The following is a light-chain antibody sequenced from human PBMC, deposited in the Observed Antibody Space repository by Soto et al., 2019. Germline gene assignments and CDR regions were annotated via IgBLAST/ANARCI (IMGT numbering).Light chain of an antibody. CDR3: QQYSTYWT. J-gene: IGKJ1*01. CDR1: RSISSW. CDR2: KAS. Sequence: DIQMTQSPSTLSASVGDRVTITCRASRSISSWLAWYQQKPGKAPRLLIYKASTLESGVPSRFSGSGSGTDFTLTISSLQPDDFATYYCQQYSTYWTFGQGTKV. V-gene: IGKV1-5*03.